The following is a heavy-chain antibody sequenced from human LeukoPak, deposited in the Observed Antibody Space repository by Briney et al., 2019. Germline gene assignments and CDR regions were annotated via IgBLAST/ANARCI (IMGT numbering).Heavy chain of an antibody. CDR2: IYYSGST. CDR3: ALSSYGSSGPISP. Sequence: SETLSLTCTESGGSMSSSSYYSGWIRQPPGKGLEWIGSIYYSGSTYYNPSLKSRVTISVDPYKNQFSLKLSSVTAADTALYYCALSSYGSSGPISPWGQGTLVTVSS. D-gene: IGHD3-22*01. V-gene: IGHV4-39*01. J-gene: IGHJ5*02. CDR1: GGSMSSSSYY.